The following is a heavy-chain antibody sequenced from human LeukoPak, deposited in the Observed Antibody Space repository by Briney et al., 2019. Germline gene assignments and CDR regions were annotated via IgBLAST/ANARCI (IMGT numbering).Heavy chain of an antibody. CDR3: ARDYSDSSGYSRDAFDI. D-gene: IGHD3-22*01. V-gene: IGHV5-51*01. CDR1: GYGFTSYW. Sequence: GESLKISCKGSGYGFTSYWIGWVRQMPGKGLEWMGIIYPGDSDTRYSPSFQGQVTISADNSISTAYLQWSSLKASDTAMYYCARDYSDSSGYSRDAFDIWGQGTMVTVSS. J-gene: IGHJ3*02. CDR2: IYPGDSDT.